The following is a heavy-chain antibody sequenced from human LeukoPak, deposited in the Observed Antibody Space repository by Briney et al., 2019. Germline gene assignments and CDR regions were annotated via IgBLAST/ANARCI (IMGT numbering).Heavy chain of an antibody. CDR3: ARIYSRDYYYGMDV. CDR1: GGSISSYY. D-gene: IGHD2-15*01. J-gene: IGHJ6*02. V-gene: IGHV4-59*01. CDR2: IYYSGST. Sequence: PSETLSLTCTVSGGSISSYYWSWIRQPPGKGLEWIGYIYYSGSTNYNPSLKSRVTISVDTSKNQFSLKLSSVTAADTAVYYCARIYSRDYYYGMDVWGQGTTVTVSS.